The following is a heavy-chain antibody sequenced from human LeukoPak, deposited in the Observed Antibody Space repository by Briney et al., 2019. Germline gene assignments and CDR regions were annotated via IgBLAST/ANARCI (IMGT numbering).Heavy chain of an antibody. CDR2: IYYSGST. J-gene: IGHJ4*02. CDR1: GGSISSGDYY. D-gene: IGHD3-3*01. Sequence: SETLSLTCTVSGGSISSGDYYWSWIRQPPGKGLEWIGYIYYSGSTYYNPSLKSRVTISVDTSKNQFSLKLSSVTAADTAVYYCARGFLGGPLFWSGNYFDFWGQGTLVTVSS. V-gene: IGHV4-30-4*01. CDR3: ARGFLGGPLFWSGNYFDF.